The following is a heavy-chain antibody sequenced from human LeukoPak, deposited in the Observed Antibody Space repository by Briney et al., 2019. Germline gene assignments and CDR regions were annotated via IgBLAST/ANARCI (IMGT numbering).Heavy chain of an antibody. CDR1: GFTVSSNY. V-gene: IGHV3-30*03. Sequence: GGSLRLSCAASGFTVSSNYMSWVRQAPGKGLEWVAVISYDGSNEYYADSVKGRFTISRDNSKNTLYLQMNSLSTEDTAVYYCARGGRDDSSGYYYYYFDYWGQGTLVTVSS. J-gene: IGHJ4*02. D-gene: IGHD3-22*01. CDR3: ARGGRDDSSGYYYYYFDY. CDR2: ISYDGSNE.